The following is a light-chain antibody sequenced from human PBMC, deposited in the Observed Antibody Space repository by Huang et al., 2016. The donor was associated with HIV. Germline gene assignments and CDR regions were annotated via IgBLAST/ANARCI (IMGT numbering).Light chain of an antibody. CDR3: QQANSFPLI. CDR2: ITS. Sequence: DIQMTQSPSSVSASVGDSVTITCRASQDISQWLAWYQQKPGQAPKILIYITSNLQSGVPSRFSGSGSGTEFTLTISSLHPEDFATYYCQQANSFPLIFGGGTRVDIK. CDR1: QDISQW. J-gene: IGKJ4*01. V-gene: IGKV1-12*01.